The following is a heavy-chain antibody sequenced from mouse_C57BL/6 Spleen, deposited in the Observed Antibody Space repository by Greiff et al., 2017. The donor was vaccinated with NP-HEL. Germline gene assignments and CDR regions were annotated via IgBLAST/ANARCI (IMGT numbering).Heavy chain of an antibody. D-gene: IGHD2-4*01. J-gene: IGHJ3*01. Sequence: QVQLQQPGAELVKPGASVKLSCKASGYTFTSYWMHWVKQRPGQGLEWIGMIHPNSGSTNYNEKFKSKATLTVDKSSSPAYMHLSSLTSEDSAVYYDARTVYYDYVAWFGYWGQGTLVTVSA. V-gene: IGHV1-64*01. CDR3: ARTVYYDYVAWFGY. CDR1: GYTFTSYW. CDR2: IHPNSGST.